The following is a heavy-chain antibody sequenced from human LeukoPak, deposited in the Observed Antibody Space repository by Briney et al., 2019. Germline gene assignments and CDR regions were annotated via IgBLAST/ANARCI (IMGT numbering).Heavy chain of an antibody. V-gene: IGHV4-34*01. J-gene: IGHJ6*03. D-gene: IGHD3-10*01. Sequence: SETLSLTCAVYGGSFSDYYWSWIRQPPGKGLEWIGEINHSGSTNYNPSLKSRVTISVDTSKNQFSLKLSSVTAADTAVYYCARLRYGSGRENYYMDVWGKGTTVTISS. CDR3: ARLRYGSGRENYYMDV. CDR2: INHSGST. CDR1: GGSFSDYY.